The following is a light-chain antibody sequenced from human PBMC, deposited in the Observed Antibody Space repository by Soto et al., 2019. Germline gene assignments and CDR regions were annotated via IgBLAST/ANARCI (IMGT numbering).Light chain of an antibody. CDR1: QSVSNNY. V-gene: IGKV3-20*01. CDR3: QQYGNSSWT. Sequence: EIVLTQSPGTLSLSPGERATLSCRASQSVSNNYLAWYQQRPGQAPRLLTYGASSRAIGIPDRFSGSGSGTDFTLTINGLEPEDFAVYYCQQYGNSSWTFGEGTKVEIK. J-gene: IGKJ1*01. CDR2: GAS.